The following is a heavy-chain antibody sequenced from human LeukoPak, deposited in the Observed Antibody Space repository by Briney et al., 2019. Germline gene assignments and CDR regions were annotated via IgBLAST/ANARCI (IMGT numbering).Heavy chain of an antibody. J-gene: IGHJ3*02. V-gene: IGHV4-34*01. D-gene: IGHD6-13*01. CDR3: ASWRRKGYSSSHYPPGNAFDI. CDR1: GGSFSGHY. CDR2: INHSGST. Sequence: PSETLSLTCAVYGGSFSGHYWSWIRQPPGKGLEWIGEINHSGSTNYNPSLKSRVTISVDTSKNQFSLKLSSVTAADTAVYYCASWRRKGYSSSHYPPGNAFDIWGQGTMVTVSS.